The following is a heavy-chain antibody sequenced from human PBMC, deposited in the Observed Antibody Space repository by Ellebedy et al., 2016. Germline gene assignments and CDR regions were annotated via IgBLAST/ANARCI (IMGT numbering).Heavy chain of an antibody. V-gene: IGHV1-69*04. CDR3: ARHSVEMTTITPFDF. D-gene: IGHD5-24*01. Sequence: ASVKVSCKASGGTFSSYAFSWVRQAPGQGLEWMGRIIPIINIAKYAQKFQDRVTITADKSTSTAYMELSSLRSEDTAVYFCARHSVEMTTITPFDFWGQGTLVTVSS. J-gene: IGHJ4*02. CDR1: GGTFSSYA. CDR2: IIPIINIA.